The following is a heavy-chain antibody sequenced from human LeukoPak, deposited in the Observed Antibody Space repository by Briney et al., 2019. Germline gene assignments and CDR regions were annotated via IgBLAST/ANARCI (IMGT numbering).Heavy chain of an antibody. CDR2: ISSDTVKT. Sequence: GGSLRLSCVGSGFIFSSYGMNWVRQAPGRGLEWVSSISSDTVKTYYADSVKGRFTISRDNAEKSLFLQMNSLRVEDTAMYYCTRDLHNYYGSLFDPWGQGTLVTVSS. CDR1: GFIFSSYG. D-gene: IGHD3-10*01. CDR3: TRDLHNYYGSLFDP. J-gene: IGHJ5*02. V-gene: IGHV3-21*01.